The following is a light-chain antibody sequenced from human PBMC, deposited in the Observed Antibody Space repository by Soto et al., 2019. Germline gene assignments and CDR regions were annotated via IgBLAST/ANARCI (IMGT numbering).Light chain of an antibody. J-gene: IGKJ5*01. CDR3: QPRRTWPIT. CDR1: QSVNSY. CDR2: DAS. Sequence: EVVLTQSPATLSLSPGERATLSCRASQSVNSYLAWYQQKPGQTPRLLIYDASNRSADTPARFSGSGSGTDFTLTITTLAPEDLAVYYGQPRRTWPITSGQGTRLEIK. V-gene: IGKV3-11*01.